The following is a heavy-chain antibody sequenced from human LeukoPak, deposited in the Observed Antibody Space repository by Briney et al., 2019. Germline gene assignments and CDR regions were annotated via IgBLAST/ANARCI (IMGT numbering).Heavy chain of an antibody. D-gene: IGHD3-22*01. CDR3: ARHVVAVGFDY. Sequence: GGSLRLSCAASGFTFSSNFMSWVRQVPGKGLEWVSVIYSGGRTDYADSVKGRFIISRDNSRNMLYLQMNSLRPEDTAVYCARHVVAVGFDYWGQGTLVTVSS. CDR1: GFTFSSNF. CDR2: IYSGGRT. J-gene: IGHJ4*02. V-gene: IGHV3-66*04.